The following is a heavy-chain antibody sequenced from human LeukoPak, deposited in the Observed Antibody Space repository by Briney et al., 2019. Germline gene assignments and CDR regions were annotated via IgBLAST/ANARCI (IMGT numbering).Heavy chain of an antibody. D-gene: IGHD5-24*01. CDR2: INHSGST. V-gene: IGHV4-34*01. CDR1: GGSFSGYY. Sequence: PSETLSLICAVYGGSFSGYYWSWIRQPPGKGLEWIGEINHSGSTNYNPSLKSRVTISVDTSKNQCSLKLSSVTAADTAVYYCARRRDGSINPFDYWGQGTLVTVSS. J-gene: IGHJ4*02. CDR3: ARRRDGSINPFDY.